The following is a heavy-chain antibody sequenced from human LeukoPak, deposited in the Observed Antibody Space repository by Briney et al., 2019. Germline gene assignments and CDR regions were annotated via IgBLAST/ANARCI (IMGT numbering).Heavy chain of an antibody. D-gene: IGHD3-16*01. J-gene: IGHJ4*02. CDR3: AKEWGRPQLGAFDS. CDR2: ISWNSRSI. CDR1: GFTFDNYA. Sequence: PGGSLRLSCAASGFTFDNYAMHWVRQAPGKGLEWVSGISWNSRSIGYADSVRGRFAMSRDNAKNSLYLQMNSLRVEDTALYYCAKEWGRPQLGAFDSWGQGTLVTVSS. V-gene: IGHV3-9*01.